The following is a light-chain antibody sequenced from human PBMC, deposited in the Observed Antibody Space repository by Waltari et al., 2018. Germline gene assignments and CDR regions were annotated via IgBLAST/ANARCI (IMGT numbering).Light chain of an antibody. CDR2: QDD. Sequence: SYERTQPPAVSVSPGQTATNNCSGGELGRKYAAWYRQKPSQSPVLVIYQDDKRPSGVPERLSGSSSGNTATLTISGTQPMDEADYYCQSWHSSTAIFGGGTKLTVL. V-gene: IGLV3-1*01. CDR3: QSWHSSTAI. J-gene: IGLJ2*01. CDR1: ELGRKY.